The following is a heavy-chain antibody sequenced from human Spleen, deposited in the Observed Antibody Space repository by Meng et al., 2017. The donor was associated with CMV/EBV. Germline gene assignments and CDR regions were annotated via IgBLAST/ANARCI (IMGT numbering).Heavy chain of an antibody. CDR2: IYYRGST. J-gene: IGHJ4*02. Sequence: TCTVSGGSFSSGGYYWSWIRQHPGKGLEWIGYIYYRGSTSHNPSLRSRVTISIDASKNQFSLNLSSMTAADTAMYYCARSLNYGDFVNWGQGTLVTVSS. CDR3: ARSLNYGDFVN. D-gene: IGHD4-17*01. CDR1: GGSFSSGGYY. V-gene: IGHV4-31*03.